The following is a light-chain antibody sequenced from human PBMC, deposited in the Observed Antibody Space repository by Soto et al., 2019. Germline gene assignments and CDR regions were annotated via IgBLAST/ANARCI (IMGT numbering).Light chain of an antibody. CDR3: QQYDNLPYT. CDR2: DAS. Sequence: DIQMTQSPSSLSASVGDRVTITCQASQDISNYLSWYQQKPGKAPKLLIYDASNLETGVPSRFSGSGSGTDFTFTISSLKPEDIATYYCQQYDNLPYTFGQGTKLEIK. J-gene: IGKJ2*01. CDR1: QDISNY. V-gene: IGKV1-33*01.